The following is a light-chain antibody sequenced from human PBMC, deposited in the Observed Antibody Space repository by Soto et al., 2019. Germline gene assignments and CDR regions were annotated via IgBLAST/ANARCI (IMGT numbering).Light chain of an antibody. J-gene: IGKJ3*01. V-gene: IGKV1-8*01. CDR2: AAS. Sequence: AIRMTQSPSSFSASTGDRVTITCRASQGISSYLAWYQQKPGKAPKLLTYAASTLQSGVPSRFSGSGSGTDLTLTISCLQSEDFATYYGQQYCSYPGFPFGPGTKVDIK. CDR1: QGISSY. CDR3: QQYCSYPGFP.